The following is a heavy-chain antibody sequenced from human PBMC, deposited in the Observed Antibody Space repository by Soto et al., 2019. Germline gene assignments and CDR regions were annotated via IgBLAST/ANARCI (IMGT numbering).Heavy chain of an antibody. CDR3: ASHYDMWSGYLSPVDY. V-gene: IGHV3-11*01. J-gene: IGHJ4*02. Sequence: PGGSLRLSCAASGCTFSDYYMSWIRQAPGKGLEWISYIDTSGTKIYYADSGKGRFTITRDNAKNSLYMEMNSLRDEDTAVYYCASHYDMWSGYLSPVDYWGQGTLVTVSS. D-gene: IGHD3-3*01. CDR2: IDTSGTKI. CDR1: GCTFSDYY.